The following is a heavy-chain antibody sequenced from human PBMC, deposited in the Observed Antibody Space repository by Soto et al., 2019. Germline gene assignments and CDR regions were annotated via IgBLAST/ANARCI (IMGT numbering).Heavy chain of an antibody. J-gene: IGHJ4*02. CDR2: IFYDGYT. D-gene: IGHD6-13*01. Sequence: QVQLQESGPGLVMPSETLSLTCTVSGDSISGSPYFWGWIRQPPGKRLEWIGSIFYDGYTLYTPSLQXRVTISVDTSKNQFSLKLTSVAAADTAIYFCARLQAAVPHYWGQGILVTVSS. CDR1: GDSISGSPYF. CDR3: ARLQAAVPHY. V-gene: IGHV4-39*01.